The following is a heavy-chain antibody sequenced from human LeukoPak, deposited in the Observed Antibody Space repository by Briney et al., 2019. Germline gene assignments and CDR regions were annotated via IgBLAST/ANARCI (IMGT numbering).Heavy chain of an antibody. D-gene: IGHD3-10*01. CDR1: EFTFSTYT. CDR2: ITYDGNNK. J-gene: IGHJ4*02. V-gene: IGHV3-30-3*01. Sequence: GGSLRLSCVASEFTFSTYTMHWVRQVPGKGLEWLALITYDGNNKNYADSVKGRFTISRDNSKNTLYLQMNSLRAEDTAVYYCARGKFGESPFDYWGQGTLVTVSS. CDR3: ARGKFGESPFDY.